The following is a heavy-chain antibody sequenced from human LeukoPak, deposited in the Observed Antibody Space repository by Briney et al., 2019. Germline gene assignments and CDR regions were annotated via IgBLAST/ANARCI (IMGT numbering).Heavy chain of an antibody. J-gene: IGHJ6*02. D-gene: IGHD2-2*02. CDR1: GYTFTGYY. CDR2: INSNSGGT. V-gene: IGHV1-2*02. CDR3: ASCSTSCYTSLLGMDV. Sequence: ASVKVSCKASGYTFTGYYMHWVRQAPGQGLEWMGWINSNSGGTNYAQKFQGRVTMTRDTSISTAYMELSRLRSDDTAVYYCASCSTSCYTSLLGMDVWGQGTTVTVS.